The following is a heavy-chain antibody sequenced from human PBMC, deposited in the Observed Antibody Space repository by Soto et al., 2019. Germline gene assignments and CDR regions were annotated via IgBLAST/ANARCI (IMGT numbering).Heavy chain of an antibody. D-gene: IGHD3-22*01. J-gene: IGHJ6*02. Sequence: SVKVSCKASGGTFSSYAISWVRQAPGQGLEWMGGIIPIFGTANYAQKFQGRVTITADESTSTAYMELSSLRSEDTAVYYCASRLGHYYDSSGYYLNCYYYYGMDVWGQGTTVTVSS. CDR2: IIPIFGTA. V-gene: IGHV1-69*13. CDR1: GGTFSSYA. CDR3: ASRLGHYYDSSGYYLNCYYYYGMDV.